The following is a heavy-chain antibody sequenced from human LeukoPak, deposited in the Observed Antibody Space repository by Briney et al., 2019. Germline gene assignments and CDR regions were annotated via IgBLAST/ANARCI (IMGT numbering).Heavy chain of an antibody. CDR2: ISGSGGST. CDR3: ARLYHYESGRYWYYFDH. J-gene: IGHJ4*02. V-gene: IGHV3-23*01. CDR1: GFTFSNAW. Sequence: GGSLRLSCAASGFTFSNAWMSWVRQAPGKGLEWVSAISGSGGSTYYADSVKGRFTISRDNSKNTLYLQMNSLRAEDTAVYYCARLYHYESGRYWYYFDHWGQGTLVTVFS. D-gene: IGHD3-22*01.